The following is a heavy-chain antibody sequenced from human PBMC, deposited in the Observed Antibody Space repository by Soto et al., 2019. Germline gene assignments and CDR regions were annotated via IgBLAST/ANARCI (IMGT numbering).Heavy chain of an antibody. J-gene: IGHJ4*02. CDR2: IYYSGST. D-gene: IGHD5-12*01. CDR3: ASGPTSPFAY. V-gene: IGHV4-39*01. Sequence: SETLSLTCTVSGGSISSSSYYWGWIRQPPGKGLEWIGSIYYSGSTYYNPSLKSRVTISVDTSKNQFSLKLSSVTAADTAVYYCASGPTSPFAYWGQRTLVTVSS. CDR1: GGSISSSSYY.